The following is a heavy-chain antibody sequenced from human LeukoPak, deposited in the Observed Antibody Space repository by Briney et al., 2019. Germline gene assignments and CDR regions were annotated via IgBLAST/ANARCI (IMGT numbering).Heavy chain of an antibody. V-gene: IGHV5-51*01. CDR1: GYSFTSYW. J-gene: IGHJ3*02. CDR2: IYPGDSDT. CDR3: ARRDGYGAYDI. Sequence: GEALKISCKGSGYSFTSYWIGWVRQMPGKGLEWMGIIYPGDSDTRYSPSFQGQVTISTDKPISTAYLHWRSLKAPDTAMYYCARRDGYGAYDIWGQGTMVTVSS. D-gene: IGHD5-24*01.